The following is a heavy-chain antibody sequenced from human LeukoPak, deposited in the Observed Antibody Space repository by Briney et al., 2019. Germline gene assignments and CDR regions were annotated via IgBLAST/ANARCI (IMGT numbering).Heavy chain of an antibody. V-gene: IGHV4-59*08. CDR2: IYYSGST. CDR1: GGSISSYY. CDR3: ARLRARIAAAGHFDY. D-gene: IGHD6-13*01. J-gene: IGHJ4*02. Sequence: PSETLSLTCTVSGGSISSYYWSWIRQPPGKGLEWIGYIYYSGSTNYNPSLKSRVTISVGTSKNQFSLKLSSVTAADTAVYYCARLRARIAAAGHFDYWGQGTLVTVSS.